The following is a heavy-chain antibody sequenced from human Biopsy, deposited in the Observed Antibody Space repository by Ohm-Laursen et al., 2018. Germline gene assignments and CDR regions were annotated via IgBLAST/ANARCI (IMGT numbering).Heavy chain of an antibody. Sequence: ASVKVSCKASGYTFTDYRLYWVRQAPGQGLDLMGWIDPNTGDTDYPQKFQGRVTMTSDTPIDTAYVELSSLTSGDTAVYYCALGEPFDYWGQGTLVTVSS. CDR2: IDPNTGDT. J-gene: IGHJ4*02. CDR1: GYTFTDYR. D-gene: IGHD3-16*01. V-gene: IGHV1-2*02. CDR3: ALGEPFDY.